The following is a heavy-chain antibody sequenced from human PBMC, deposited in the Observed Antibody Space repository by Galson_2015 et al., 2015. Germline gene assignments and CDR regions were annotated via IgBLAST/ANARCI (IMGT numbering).Heavy chain of an antibody. Sequence: SVKVSCKASGYTFTSYGISWVRQAPGQGLEWMGWISAYNGNTNYAQKLQGRVTMTTDKSTSTAYMELSSLRSEDTAVYYCARAITGTTDAFDIWGQGTMVTVSS. J-gene: IGHJ3*02. D-gene: IGHD1-7*01. V-gene: IGHV1-18*01. CDR1: GYTFTSYG. CDR2: ISAYNGNT. CDR3: ARAITGTTDAFDI.